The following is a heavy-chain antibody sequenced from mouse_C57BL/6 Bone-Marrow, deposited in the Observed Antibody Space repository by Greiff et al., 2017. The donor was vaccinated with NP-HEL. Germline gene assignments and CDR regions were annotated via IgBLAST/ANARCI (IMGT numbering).Heavy chain of an antibody. CDR1: EYEFPSHD. CDR2: INSDGGST. D-gene: IGHD2-4*01. Sequence: EVHLVESGGGLVQPGESLKLSCESNEYEFPSHDMSWVRKTPEKRLELVAAINSDGGSTYYPDTMERRSIISRDNTKKPLYLQMSRLRSEDTALYYCARYYDYGGCYFDDWGQGTTLTVSS. CDR3: ARYYDYGGCYFDD. J-gene: IGHJ2*01. V-gene: IGHV5-2*01.